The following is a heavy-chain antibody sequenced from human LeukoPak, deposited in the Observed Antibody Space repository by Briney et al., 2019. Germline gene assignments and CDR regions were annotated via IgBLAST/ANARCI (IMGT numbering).Heavy chain of an antibody. CDR1: GFTITNNY. CDR2: IYAGSST. CDR3: AREGYAAGTRYGMDV. J-gene: IGHJ6*02. D-gene: IGHD3-10*01. Sequence: GGSLRLSCAASGFTITNNYMSWVRQAPGKGLEWVSVIYAGSSTSYADSVKGRFTISRDSSNNTLYLQMNSLRAEDTAVYYCAREGYAAGTRYGMDVWGQGTTVTVSS. V-gene: IGHV3-66*01.